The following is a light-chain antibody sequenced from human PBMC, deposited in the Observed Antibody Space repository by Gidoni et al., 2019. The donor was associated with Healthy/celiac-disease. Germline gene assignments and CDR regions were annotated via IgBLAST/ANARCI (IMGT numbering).Light chain of an antibody. CDR1: QSVSSY. CDR2: AAS. Sequence: EIVLTQTPGTLSLSPGESATLSCRASQSVSSYLAWHQQKPGPAPRLLNYAASTTATGIPDRVSGSGSGTDFTLTISILDPEAFAVYYCQQYLSFCTFGQGTKVEIK. V-gene: IGKV3-20*01. CDR3: QQYLSFCT. J-gene: IGKJ1*01.